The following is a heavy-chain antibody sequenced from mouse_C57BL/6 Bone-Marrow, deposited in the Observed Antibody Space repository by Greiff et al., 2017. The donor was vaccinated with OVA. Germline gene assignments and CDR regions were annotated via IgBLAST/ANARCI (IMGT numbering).Heavy chain of an antibody. J-gene: IGHJ4*01. CDR2: ISSGSSTI. CDR1: GFTFSDYG. CDR3: ARGYYDYDVGAMDY. V-gene: IGHV5-17*01. Sequence: EVHLVESGGGLVKPGGSLKLSCAASGFTFSDYGMHWVRQAPEKGLEWVAYISSGSSTIYYADTVKGRFTISRDHAKNTLFLQMTSRRSEDTAMYYCARGYYDYDVGAMDYWGQGTSVTVSS. D-gene: IGHD2-4*01.